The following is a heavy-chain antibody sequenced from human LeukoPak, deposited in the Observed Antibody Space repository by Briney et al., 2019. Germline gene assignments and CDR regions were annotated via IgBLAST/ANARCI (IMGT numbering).Heavy chain of an antibody. CDR2: ISSNGGST. V-gene: IGHV3-64*01. D-gene: IGHD5-24*01. CDR1: GFTFSNYA. CDR3: ARGDDYGDY. J-gene: IGHJ4*02. Sequence: GGSLRLSCAASGFTFSNYAMHWVRQAPGKGLEYVSAISSNGGSTYYANSVKGRFTISRDNSKNTLYLQMGSLRAEDMAVYYCARGDDYGDYWGQGTLVTVSS.